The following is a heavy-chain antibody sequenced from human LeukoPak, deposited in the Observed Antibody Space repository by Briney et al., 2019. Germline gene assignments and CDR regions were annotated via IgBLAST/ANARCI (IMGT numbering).Heavy chain of an antibody. CDR3: AKARYCSGGSCYYDY. V-gene: IGHV3-23*01. J-gene: IGHJ4*02. CDR1: GFTFSRHW. Sequence: PGGSLRLSCAASGFTFSRHWMSWVRQAPGKGLEWVSAISGSGGSTYYADSVKGRFTISRDNSKNTLYLQMNSLRAEDTAVYYCAKARYCSGGSCYYDYWGQGTLVTVSS. CDR2: ISGSGGST. D-gene: IGHD2-15*01.